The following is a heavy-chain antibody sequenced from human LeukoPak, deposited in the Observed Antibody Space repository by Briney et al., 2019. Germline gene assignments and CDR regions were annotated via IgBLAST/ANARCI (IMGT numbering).Heavy chain of an antibody. D-gene: IGHD5-12*01. CDR3: ARGYSGYDYVDY. V-gene: IGHV1-2*02. J-gene: IGHJ4*02. CDR1: GYTFTDYF. Sequence: GASVKVSCKASGYTFTDYFIHWVRQAPGQRLEWMGWINPNSGGTNYAQKFQDRVTMTRDTSISTASMDLSRLRSDDTALYYCARGYSGYDYVDYWGQGTLVTVSS. CDR2: INPNSGGT.